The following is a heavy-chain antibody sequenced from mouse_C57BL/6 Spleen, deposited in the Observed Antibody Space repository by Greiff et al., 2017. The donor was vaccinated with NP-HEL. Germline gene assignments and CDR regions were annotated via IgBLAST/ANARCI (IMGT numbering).Heavy chain of an antibody. D-gene: IGHD1-1*02. J-gene: IGHJ2*01. CDR1: GYTFTDYE. Sequence: QVQLQQSGAELVRPGASVTLSCKASGYTFTDYEMHWVKQTPVHGLEWIGAIDPETGGTAYNQKFKGKAILTADKSSSTAYMELRSLTSEDSAVYYCTRSRGWEPGNYFDYWGQGTTLTVSS. CDR3: TRSRGWEPGNYFDY. CDR2: IDPETGGT. V-gene: IGHV1-15*01.